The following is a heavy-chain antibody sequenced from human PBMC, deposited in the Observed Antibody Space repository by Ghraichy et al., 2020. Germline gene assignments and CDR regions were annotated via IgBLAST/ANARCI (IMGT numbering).Heavy chain of an antibody. CDR3: AKDRWDGRTDFDY. D-gene: IGHD1-26*01. Sequence: GGSLRLSCAASGFTFSRYVMSWVRQAPGKGLEWVSAISVSGGSTYYADSVKGRFTISRDDSKNTLYLQMNSLRAEDTAVYYCAKDRWDGRTDFDYWGQGTLVTVSS. V-gene: IGHV3-23*01. CDR2: ISVSGGST. CDR1: GFTFSRYV. J-gene: IGHJ4*02.